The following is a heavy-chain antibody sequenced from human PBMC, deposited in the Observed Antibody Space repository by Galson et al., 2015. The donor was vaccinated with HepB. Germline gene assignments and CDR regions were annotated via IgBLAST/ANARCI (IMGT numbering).Heavy chain of an antibody. Sequence: SLRLSCAASGFTFSSYSMNWVRQAPGKGLEWVSSISSSSSYIYYADSVKGRFTISRDNAKNSLYLQMNSLRAEDTAVYYCARDSSSWDGGAFDIWGQGTMVTVSS. V-gene: IGHV3-21*01. CDR3: ARDSSSWDGGAFDI. CDR1: GFTFSSYS. D-gene: IGHD6-13*01. CDR2: ISSSSSYI. J-gene: IGHJ3*02.